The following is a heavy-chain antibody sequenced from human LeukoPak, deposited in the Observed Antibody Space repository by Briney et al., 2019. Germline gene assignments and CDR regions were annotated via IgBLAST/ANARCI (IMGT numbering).Heavy chain of an antibody. D-gene: IGHD3-22*01. V-gene: IGHV4-39*07. Sequence: SETLSLTCTVSGDSFTSVTDYWAWIRQPPGKGLEWIASGDYSGGTYYNPSLESRVAISADMSKNQISLKLTSVTGADTAVYYCARDHYYDSSGYNWFDPWGQGTLVTVSS. J-gene: IGHJ5*02. CDR1: GDSFTSVTDY. CDR2: GDYSGGT. CDR3: ARDHYYDSSGYNWFDP.